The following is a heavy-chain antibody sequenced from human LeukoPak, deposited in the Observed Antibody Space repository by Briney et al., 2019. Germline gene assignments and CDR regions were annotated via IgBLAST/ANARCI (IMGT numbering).Heavy chain of an antibody. CDR2: INWNGGIT. V-gene: IGHV3-20*04. CDR1: GFTFDDYG. D-gene: IGHD6-6*01. Sequence: GGSLRLSCAASGFTFDDYGMSWVRQAPGKGLEWVSGINWNGGITGYADSVKGRFTISRDNAKNSLYLQMNSLRAEDTALYYCAREGIAARPGPFDYWGQGTLVTVSS. CDR3: AREGIAARPGPFDY. J-gene: IGHJ4*02.